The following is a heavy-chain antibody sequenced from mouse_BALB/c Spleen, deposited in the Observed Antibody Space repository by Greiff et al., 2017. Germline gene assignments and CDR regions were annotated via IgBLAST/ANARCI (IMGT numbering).Heavy chain of an antibody. Sequence: EVNVVESGGGLVQPGGSLKLSCAASGFTFSSYGMSWVRQTPDKRLELVATINSNGGSTYYPDSVKGRFTISRDNAKNTLYLQMSSLKSEDTAMYYCARGGYGNYGYWGQGTTLTVSS. D-gene: IGHD2-1*01. V-gene: IGHV5-6-3*01. J-gene: IGHJ2*01. CDR1: GFTFSSYG. CDR2: INSNGGST. CDR3: ARGGYGNYGY.